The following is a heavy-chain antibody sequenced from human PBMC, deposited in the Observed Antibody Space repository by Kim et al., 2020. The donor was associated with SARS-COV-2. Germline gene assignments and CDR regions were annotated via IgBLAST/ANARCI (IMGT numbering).Heavy chain of an antibody. J-gene: IGHJ5*02. D-gene: IGHD3-10*01. CDR1: GGSISSSGYY. V-gene: IGHV4-39*07. CDR2: IYYSGST. CDR3: ARGGVQYYYGSGSPFGGVNWFDP. Sequence: SETLSLTCTVFGGSISSSGYYWGWIRQPPGKGLEWIGSIYYSGSTYYNPSLKSRVTISVDTSKNQFSLKLSSVTAADTAVYYCARGGVQYYYGSGSPFGGVNWFDPWGQGTLVTVSS.